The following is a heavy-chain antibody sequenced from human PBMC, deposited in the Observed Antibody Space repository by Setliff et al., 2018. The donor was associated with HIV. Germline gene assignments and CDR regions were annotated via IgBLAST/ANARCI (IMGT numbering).Heavy chain of an antibody. J-gene: IGHJ4*02. CDR1: GGSISSDNW. CDR2: INLSRST. Sequence: ETLSLTCAVSGGSISSDNWWTWVRQPPGKGLEWIGEINLSRSTDYNPSLKSRVTISVDTSKNQSSLRLSSVTAGDTAVYYCTRRRGPMVRGVDPTPSYYFDYWGQGTLVTVS. V-gene: IGHV4-4*02. CDR3: TRRRGPMVRGVDPTPSYYFDY. D-gene: IGHD3-10*01.